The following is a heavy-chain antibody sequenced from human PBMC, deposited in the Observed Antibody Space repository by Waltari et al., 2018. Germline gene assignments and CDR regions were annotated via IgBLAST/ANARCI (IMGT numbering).Heavy chain of an antibody. D-gene: IGHD6-13*01. Sequence: QVQLVQSGAEVKKPGSSVKVSCKASGGTFSSYAISWVRPAPGQGLEWMGGIIPIFGTANYEQKFQGRVTITTDESTSTAYMELSSLRSEDTAVDYCARECRVRWSSSWYDMAAFDIWGQGTMVTVSS. CDR2: IIPIFGTA. V-gene: IGHV1-69*05. J-gene: IGHJ3*02. CDR3: ARECRVRWSSSWYDMAAFDI. CDR1: GGTFSSYA.